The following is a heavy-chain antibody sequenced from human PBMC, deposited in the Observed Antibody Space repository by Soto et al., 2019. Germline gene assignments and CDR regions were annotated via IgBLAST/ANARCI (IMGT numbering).Heavy chain of an antibody. CDR3: ARCWREQWLVYYYCYYGMDV. CDR1: GFTFSSYW. Sequence: EVQLVESGGGLVQPGGSLRLSCAASGFTFSSYWMSWVRQAPGKGLEWVANIKQDGSEKYYVDSVKGRFTISRDNAKNSLYLQMNSLRAEDTAVYYCARCWREQWLVYYYCYYGMDVWGQGTTVTVSS. D-gene: IGHD6-19*01. J-gene: IGHJ6*02. V-gene: IGHV3-7*01. CDR2: IKQDGSEK.